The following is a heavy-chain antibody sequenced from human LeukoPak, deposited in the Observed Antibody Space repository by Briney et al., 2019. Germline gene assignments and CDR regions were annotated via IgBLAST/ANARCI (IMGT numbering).Heavy chain of an antibody. CDR3: ARVYYPWYFDY. CDR2: IYYSGST. D-gene: IGHD3-10*01. CDR1: GASISSYY. J-gene: IGHJ4*02. Sequence: PSETLSLTCTVSGASISSYYWSWIRQPPGKGLEWIGYIYYSGSTTSNPSLKSRVTTSEDTSKNQFSLRLSSVTAADTAVYYCARVYYPWYFDYWGQGTLVTVSS. V-gene: IGHV4-59*01.